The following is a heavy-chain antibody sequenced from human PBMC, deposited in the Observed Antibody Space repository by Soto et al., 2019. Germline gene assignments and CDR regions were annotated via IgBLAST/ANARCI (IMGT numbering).Heavy chain of an antibody. CDR2: ISSSGTSA. V-gene: IGHV3-11*05. Sequence: QVQLEESGGGLVKPGESLRLSCAASGFTFSAVYMSWIRQAPNKGLEYISYISSSGTSANYAHSVKGRFTISRDNAKNSLYLQMNSLRAEDTAVYYCARDRGAVTGQYFDYWGQGALVTVSS. CDR3: ARDRGAVTGQYFDY. D-gene: IGHD3-10*01. J-gene: IGHJ4*02. CDR1: GFTFSAVY.